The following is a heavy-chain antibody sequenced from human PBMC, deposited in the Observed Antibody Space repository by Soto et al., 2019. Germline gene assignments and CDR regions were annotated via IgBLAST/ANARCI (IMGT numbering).Heavy chain of an antibody. CDR3: ARPPEGEYLKYEY. CDR1: GFTFSSYW. CDR2: IKQDGSEK. Sequence: GGSLRLSCAASGFTFSSYWMSWVRQAPGKGLEWVANIKQDGSEKYYVDSVKGRFTISRDNAKNSLYLQMNSLRAEDTAVYYCARPPEGEYLKYEYWGQGTLVTVSS. J-gene: IGHJ4*02. D-gene: IGHD6-6*01. V-gene: IGHV3-7*01.